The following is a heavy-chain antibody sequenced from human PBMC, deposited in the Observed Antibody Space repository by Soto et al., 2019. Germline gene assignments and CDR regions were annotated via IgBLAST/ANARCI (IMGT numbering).Heavy chain of an antibody. CDR2: IYHSGST. CDR1: GGSISSSSYY. Sequence: SETLSLTCTVSGGSISSSSYYWGWIRQPPGKGLEWIGYIYHSGSTYYNPSLKSRVTISVDTSKNQFSLKLSSVTAADTAVYYCARDKITGLFDYWGQGTLVTVSS. V-gene: IGHV4-39*07. CDR3: ARDKITGLFDY. J-gene: IGHJ4*02. D-gene: IGHD2-8*02.